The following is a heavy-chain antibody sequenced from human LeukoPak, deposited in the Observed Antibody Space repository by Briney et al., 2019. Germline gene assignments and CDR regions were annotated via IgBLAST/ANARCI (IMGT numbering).Heavy chain of an antibody. D-gene: IGHD2-15*01. CDR2: IYISGNT. J-gene: IGHJ4*02. CDR1: GGSISSYY. CDR3: ARGGGRDFDY. Sequence: SETLSLTCTVSGGSISSYYWSWIRQPAGKGLEWIGRIYISGNTNYNPSLKSRVTISVDTSKNQFSLNLNSVTAADTAVYYCARGGGRDFDYWGQGTLVTVSS. V-gene: IGHV4-4*07.